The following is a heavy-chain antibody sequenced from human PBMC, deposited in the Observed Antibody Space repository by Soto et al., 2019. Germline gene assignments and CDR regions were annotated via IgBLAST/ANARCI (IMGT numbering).Heavy chain of an antibody. CDR2: IYPDDSDS. V-gene: IGHV5-51*01. D-gene: IGHD6-19*01. CDR1: GYSFTGYW. Sequence: PGESLKISCKGSGYSFTGYWIAWVRQMPGKGLEWMGIIYPDDSDSRYSPSFQGQVTISVDKSISTAYLQWSSLKASDTAMYYCARHRSTAVSGTIYYYGMDVWGQGTTVTV. J-gene: IGHJ6*02. CDR3: ARHRSTAVSGTIYYYGMDV.